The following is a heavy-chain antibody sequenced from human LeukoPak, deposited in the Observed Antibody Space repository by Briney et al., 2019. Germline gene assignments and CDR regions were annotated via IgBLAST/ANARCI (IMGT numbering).Heavy chain of an antibody. V-gene: IGHV4-39*01. D-gene: IGHD3-9*01. CDR2: IYYSGST. J-gene: IGHJ4*02. CDR3: ARYFDWSQYYFDY. CDR1: GGSISSSSYY. Sequence: SETLSLTCTVSGGSISSSSYYWGWIRQPPGKGLAWIGSIYYSGSTYYNPSLKSRVTISVDTSKNQFSLKLSSVTAADTAVYYCARYFDWSQYYFDYWGQGTLVTVSS.